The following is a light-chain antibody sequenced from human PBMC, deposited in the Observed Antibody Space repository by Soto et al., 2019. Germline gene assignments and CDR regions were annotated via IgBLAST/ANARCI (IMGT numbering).Light chain of an antibody. Sequence: DIQMTQSPSTLSASVGDRVTITCRASQSISSWLAWYQQKPGKAPKLLIYKASSLESVVPSRFSGSGSGTEFTLTISSLQPDDFATYYCQHLGTFGQGPKVEIK. CDR1: QSISSW. CDR3: QHLGT. J-gene: IGKJ1*01. CDR2: KAS. V-gene: IGKV1-5*03.